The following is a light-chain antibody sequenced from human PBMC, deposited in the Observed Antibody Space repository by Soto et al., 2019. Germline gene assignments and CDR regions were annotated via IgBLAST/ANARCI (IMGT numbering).Light chain of an antibody. J-gene: IGKJ4*01. CDR1: QSVNKN. Sequence: EVVMTQSPATLPRSPVEGATLSCPSSQSVNKNLAWYQQKPGQPPRLLIYGASTRATGISARFSGSGSGTEFSLTISSLQSEDFAVYYCQQYNDWPPLTFGGGTEVDIK. CDR3: QQYNDWPPLT. CDR2: GAS. V-gene: IGKV3-15*01.